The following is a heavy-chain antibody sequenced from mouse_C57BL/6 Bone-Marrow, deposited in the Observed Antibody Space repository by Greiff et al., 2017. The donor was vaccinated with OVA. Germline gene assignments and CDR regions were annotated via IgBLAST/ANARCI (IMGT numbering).Heavy chain of an antibody. V-gene: IGHV1-42*01. J-gene: IGHJ1*03. CDR2: INPSTGGT. CDR3: ARRYYGPWYFDV. CDR1: GYSFTGYY. Sequence: VQLQQSGPELVKPGASVKISCKASGYSFTGYYMNWVKQSPEKSLEWIGEINPSTGGTTYNQKFKAKATLTVDKSSSTAYMQLKSLTSEYSAVYYCARRYYGPWYFDVWGTGTTVTVSS. D-gene: IGHD1-2*01.